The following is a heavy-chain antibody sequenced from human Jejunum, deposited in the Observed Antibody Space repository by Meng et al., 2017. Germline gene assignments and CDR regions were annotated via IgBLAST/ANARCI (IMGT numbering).Heavy chain of an antibody. CDR1: GFLFNNYQ. CDR2: LHGDGSGP. J-gene: IGHJ4*02. CDR3: VRDNYGPDY. D-gene: IGHD3-10*01. Sequence: VQWVESGGGVEQPGGALRLSCAASGFLFNNYQMHWLRRAPGEGLVWVSRLHGDGSGPIYADSVKGRFTISRDNAKNTLDLQMNSLRLDDTAVYYCVRDNYGPDYWGQGTLVTVSS. V-gene: IGHV3-74*01.